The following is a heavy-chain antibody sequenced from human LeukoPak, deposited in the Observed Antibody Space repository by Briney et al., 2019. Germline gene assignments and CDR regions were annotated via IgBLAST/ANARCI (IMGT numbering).Heavy chain of an antibody. Sequence: SETLSLTCTISGGSISSYYWSWIRQPPGKGLEWIGYIYYSGSTNYNPSLKSRVTISVDTSKNQFSLKLSSVTAADTAVYYCARETSLAGFASGLGFNYWGQGILVTVSS. V-gene: IGHV4-59*12. D-gene: IGHD6-19*01. J-gene: IGHJ4*02. CDR2: IYYSGST. CDR3: ARETSLAGFASGLGFNY. CDR1: GGSISSYY.